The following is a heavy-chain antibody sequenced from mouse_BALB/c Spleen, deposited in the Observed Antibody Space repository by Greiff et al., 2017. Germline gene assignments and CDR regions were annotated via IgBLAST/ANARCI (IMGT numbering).Heavy chain of an antibody. CDR3: ARENYRYDGDYYAMDY. Sequence: EVQLVESGGGLVKPGGSLKLSCAASGFTFSDYYMYWVRQTPEKRLEWVATISDGGSYTYYPDSVKGRFTISRDNAKNNLYLQMSSLKSEDTAMYYCARENYRYDGDYYAMDYWGQGTSVTVSS. V-gene: IGHV5-4*02. CDR1: GFTFSDYY. J-gene: IGHJ4*01. D-gene: IGHD2-14*01. CDR2: ISDGGSYT.